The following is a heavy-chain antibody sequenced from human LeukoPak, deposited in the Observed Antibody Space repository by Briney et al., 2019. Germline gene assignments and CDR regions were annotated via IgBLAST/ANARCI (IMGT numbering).Heavy chain of an antibody. CDR3: ASVGVVADYGLDV. J-gene: IGHJ6*02. D-gene: IGHD2-15*01. Sequence: ASVKVSCKASGYTLTGHYLHWVRQAPGQGLKWMGWINPNTGATTYAQRFQGRVTLTRDTSISTAYVDLSRLRPDDTAAYYCASVGVVADYGLDVWGQGTTVTVSS. CDR1: GYTLTGHY. V-gene: IGHV1-2*02. CDR2: INPNTGAT.